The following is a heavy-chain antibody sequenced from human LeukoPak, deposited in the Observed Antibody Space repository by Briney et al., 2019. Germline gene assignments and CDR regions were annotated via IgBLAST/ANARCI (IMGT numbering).Heavy chain of an antibody. J-gene: IGHJ3*02. CDR3: ARGYNGFDI. CDR1: GFTFSFAW. CDR2: IKQDGSEK. Sequence: GGSLRLSCAASGFTFSFAWMTWVRQAPGKGLEWVANIKQDGSEKYYVDSVQGRFTISRDNVKNLVYLHINSPRAEDTAVYYCARGYNGFDIWGQGTMVTVSS. D-gene: IGHD5-12*01. V-gene: IGHV3-7*01.